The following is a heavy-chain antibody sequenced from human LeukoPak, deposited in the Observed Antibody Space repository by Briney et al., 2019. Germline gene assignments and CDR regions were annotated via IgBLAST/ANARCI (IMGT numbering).Heavy chain of an antibody. CDR1: GFTFSSYA. D-gene: IGHD3-22*01. J-gene: IGHJ6*02. V-gene: IGHV4-34*01. Sequence: GSLRLSCAASGFTFSSYAMSWVRQPPGKGLEWIGEINHSGSTNYNPSLKSRVTISVDTSKNQFSLKLSSVTAADTAVYYCARAGSGYFSYYYGMDVWGQGTTVTVSS. CDR3: ARAGSGYFSYYYGMDV. CDR2: INHSGST.